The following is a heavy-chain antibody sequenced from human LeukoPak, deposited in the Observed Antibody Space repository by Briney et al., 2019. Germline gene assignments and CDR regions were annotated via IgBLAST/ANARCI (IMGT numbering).Heavy chain of an antibody. CDR3: ARVDDSSGYYYGY. J-gene: IGHJ4*02. D-gene: IGHD3-22*01. CDR1: GGSFSGYY. V-gene: IGHV4-34*01. CDR2: INHSGST. Sequence: SQTLSLTCAVYGGSFSGYYWGWIRQPPGKGREWIGEINHSGSTNYNPSLKSRVTISVDTSKNQFSLKLSSVTAADTAVYYCARVDDSSGYYYGYWGQGTLVTVSS.